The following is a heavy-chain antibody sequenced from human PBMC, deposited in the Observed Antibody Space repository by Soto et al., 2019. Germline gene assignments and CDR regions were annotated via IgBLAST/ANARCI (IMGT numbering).Heavy chain of an antibody. D-gene: IGHD1-26*01. CDR1: VFTFSSYA. V-gene: IGHV3-23*01. J-gene: IGHJ4*02. Sequence: GWSLRLSCAASVFTFSSYAVTWVRQAPGKGLEWVSAVSGSGATTNYADSVKGRFTISRDNSKNTLYLQMNSLRAEDTAVYYCARGRQWELPPPLYFDYWGQGTLVTVSS. CDR3: ARGRQWELPPPLYFDY. CDR2: VSGSGATT.